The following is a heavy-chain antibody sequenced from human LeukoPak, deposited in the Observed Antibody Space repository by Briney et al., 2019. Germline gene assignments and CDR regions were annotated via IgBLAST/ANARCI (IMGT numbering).Heavy chain of an antibody. V-gene: IGHV4-61*02. D-gene: IGHD2-21*02. J-gene: IGHJ3*02. CDR3: ARVRGDSDNYAFDI. CDR1: GGSISSDSYY. Sequence: SETLSLTCTVSGGSISSDSYYWSWIRQPAGKGLEWIGRVYTSGSTNYNPSLKSRLTISLDTSKNQFSLRLRSVTAADTAVYYCARVRGDSDNYAFDIWGQGTMVTVSS. CDR2: VYTSGST.